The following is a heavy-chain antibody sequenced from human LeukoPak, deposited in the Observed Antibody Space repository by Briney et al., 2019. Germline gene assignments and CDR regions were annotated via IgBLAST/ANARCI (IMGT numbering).Heavy chain of an antibody. Sequence: GGSLRLSCLASGFTFSSYEMNWVHQAPGKGLEWVSYISSSGSTIYYADSVKGRFTISRDNAKNSLYLQMNSLRAEDTAVYYCAELGITMIGGVWGKGTTITISS. CDR3: AELGITMIGGV. V-gene: IGHV3-48*03. J-gene: IGHJ6*04. CDR2: ISSSGSTI. D-gene: IGHD3-10*02. CDR1: GFTFSSYE.